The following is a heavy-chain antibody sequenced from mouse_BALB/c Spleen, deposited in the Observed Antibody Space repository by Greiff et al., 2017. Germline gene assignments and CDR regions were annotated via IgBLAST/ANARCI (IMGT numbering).Heavy chain of an antibody. CDR1: GFSLTSYG. CDR2: IWSGGST. D-gene: IGHD4-1*01. V-gene: IGHV2-2*02. J-gene: IGHJ4*01. CDR3: ARNQGLTVIYWYAMDY. Sequence: QVQLQQSGPGLVQPSQCLSISCTVSGFSLTSYGVHWVRQSPGKGLEWLGVIWSGGSTDYNAAFISRLSISKDNSKSQVFFKMNSLQANDTAMYYCARNQGLTVIYWYAMDYWGQGTSVTVSS.